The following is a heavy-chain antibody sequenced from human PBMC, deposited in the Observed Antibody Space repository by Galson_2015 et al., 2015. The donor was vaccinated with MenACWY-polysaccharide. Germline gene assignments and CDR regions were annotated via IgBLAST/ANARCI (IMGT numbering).Heavy chain of an antibody. Sequence: SLRLSCAASGFTFSTYGMGWVRQAPGKGLEWVSTLDGSGANTYYADSVRGRFTISRDNSKKMLYLQMNSLRAEDTALYYCAKVASNSWFDSWGQGTLVTVSS. V-gene: IGHV3-23*01. J-gene: IGHJ5*01. CDR3: AKVASNSWFDS. CDR1: GFTFSTYG. CDR2: LDGSGANT. D-gene: IGHD4-23*01.